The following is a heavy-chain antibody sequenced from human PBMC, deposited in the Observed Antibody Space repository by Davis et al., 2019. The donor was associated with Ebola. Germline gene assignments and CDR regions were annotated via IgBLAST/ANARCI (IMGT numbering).Heavy chain of an antibody. CDR1: GGSITATNYY. CDR3: VRQDHGDSFDY. J-gene: IGHJ4*02. CDR2: LYYTGAT. V-gene: IGHV4-39*01. D-gene: IGHD4/OR15-4a*01. Sequence: PSEPLSLTFTASGGSITATNYYWNWIRQSPEKGLEWIGSLYYTGATWYNPSLESRLTMSVDTSKAQFSLRLTSVTAADTAIYYCVRQDHGDSFDYWGRGSLVTVSS.